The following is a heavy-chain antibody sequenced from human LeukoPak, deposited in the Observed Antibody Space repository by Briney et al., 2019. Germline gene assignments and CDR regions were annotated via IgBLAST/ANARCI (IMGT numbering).Heavy chain of an antibody. V-gene: IGHV4-39*07. CDR2: IYYGGST. D-gene: IGHD6-6*01. Sequence: SGTLSLTCTVSGGSISSSSYYWGWIRQPPGKGLEWIGSIYYGGSTYYNPSLKSRVTISVDTSKNQFSLKVSSVTAADTAVYYCAREVIAAHNWFDPWGQGTLVTVSP. CDR1: GGSISSSSYY. CDR3: AREVIAAHNWFDP. J-gene: IGHJ5*02.